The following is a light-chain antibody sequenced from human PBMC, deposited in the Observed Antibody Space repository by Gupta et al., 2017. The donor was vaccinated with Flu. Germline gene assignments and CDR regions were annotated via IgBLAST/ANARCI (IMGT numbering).Light chain of an antibody. CDR2: AAS. CDR3: QQTYNAPLT. Sequence: PSSLSASVGDRVTLTCRASQRISTYLNWYQQKPGQAPKVLIYAASSLQSGVPTRFSGSGSGTDFSLTISSLQPEDFATYYCQQTYNAPLTFGGGTKVQI. J-gene: IGKJ4*01. V-gene: IGKV1-39*01. CDR1: QRISTY.